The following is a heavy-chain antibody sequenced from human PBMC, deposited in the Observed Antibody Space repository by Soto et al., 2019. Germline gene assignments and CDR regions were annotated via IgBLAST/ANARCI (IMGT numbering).Heavy chain of an antibody. CDR1: GFTFRTYD. V-gene: IGHV3-23*01. D-gene: IGHD2-2*01. CDR2: ISGTDGST. J-gene: IGHJ4*02. CDR3: AKRACSTASCSYFDY. Sequence: GGSLRLSCAASGFTFRTYDMSWVRQAPGKGLEWVSGISGTDGSTSYIDSVKGRFTISRDDSENTLYLQMNSLRAEDMAVYYCAKRACSTASCSYFDYWGQGTLVTVSS.